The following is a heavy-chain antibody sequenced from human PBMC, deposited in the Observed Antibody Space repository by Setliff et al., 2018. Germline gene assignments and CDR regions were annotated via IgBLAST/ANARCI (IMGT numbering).Heavy chain of an antibody. D-gene: IGHD2-15*01. V-gene: IGHV4-59*12. Sequence: PSETLSLTCTVSGGSISSYYWTWIRQSPGKGLEWIGNIYDSGSINYNPSLKSRVTISVDTSKNQFSLKLSSVAAADTAVYYCARGFDVCGGGTCYTDGPYYFDYWGLGTLVTVSS. CDR1: GGSISSYY. CDR3: ARGFDVCGGGTCYTDGPYYFDY. CDR2: IYDSGSI. J-gene: IGHJ4*02.